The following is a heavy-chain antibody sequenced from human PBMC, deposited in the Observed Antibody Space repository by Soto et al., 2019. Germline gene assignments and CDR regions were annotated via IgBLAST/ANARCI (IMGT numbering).Heavy chain of an antibody. CDR3: ARGGDWKYYGSGSHPLFDY. CDR2: INHSGCT. J-gene: IGHJ4*02. CDR1: GGSFSGYY. Sequence: QVQLQQWGAGLLKPSETLSLTCAVYGGSFSGYYWSGIRQPPGKGLEWIGEINHSGCTNYNPSLMSRVPISVDTSKNQFSLKLSSVTAADTAVYYCARGGDWKYYGSGSHPLFDYWGQGTLVTVSS. V-gene: IGHV4-34*01. D-gene: IGHD3-10*01.